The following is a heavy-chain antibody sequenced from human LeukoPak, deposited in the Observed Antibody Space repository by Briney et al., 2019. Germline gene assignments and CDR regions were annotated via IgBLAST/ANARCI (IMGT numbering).Heavy chain of an antibody. V-gene: IGHV4-4*07. Sequence: SETLSLTCTVSGGSISSYYWSWIRQPVGKGLEWIGRIFASGSTNYNPSLKSRVTMSLDTSKNQFSLKLTSVTAADTAVYYCAREDDDYWGQGTLVTVSS. J-gene: IGHJ4*02. CDR3: AREDDDY. CDR2: IFASGST. CDR1: GGSISSYY.